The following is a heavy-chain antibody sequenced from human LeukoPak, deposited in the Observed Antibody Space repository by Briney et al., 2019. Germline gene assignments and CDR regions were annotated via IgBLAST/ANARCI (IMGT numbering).Heavy chain of an antibody. CDR2: INPNSGGT. D-gene: IGHD6-19*01. CDR3: ARDGEQWLVDYYYYYMDV. J-gene: IGHJ6*03. CDR1: GYTFTGYY. Sequence: VASVKVSCKASGYTFTGYYMHWVRQAPGQGLEWMGWINPNSGGTNYAQKFQGRVTMTRDTSISTAYMELSRLRSDDTAVYYCARDGEQWLVDYYYYYMDVWGKGTTVTISS. V-gene: IGHV1-2*02.